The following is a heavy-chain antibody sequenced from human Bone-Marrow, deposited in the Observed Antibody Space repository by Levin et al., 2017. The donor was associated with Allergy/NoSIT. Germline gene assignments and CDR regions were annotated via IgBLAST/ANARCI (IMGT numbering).Heavy chain of an antibody. CDR1: GFTFRHYT. J-gene: IGHJ4*02. CDR3: ARDPARGYYDSSGYSGDH. V-gene: IGHV3-48*02. D-gene: IGHD3-22*01. CDR2: ITSSGDST. Sequence: GGSLRLSCAASGFTFRHYTMNWVRQAPGKGLEWVSCITSSGDSTYYADSVKGRFTISRDNAKNSLYLQLNRLRDEDTAMYYCARDPARGYYDSSGYSGDHWGQGPLVTVSS.